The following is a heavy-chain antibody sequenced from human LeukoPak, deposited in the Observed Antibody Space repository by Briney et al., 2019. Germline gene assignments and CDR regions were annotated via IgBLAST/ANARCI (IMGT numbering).Heavy chain of an antibody. J-gene: IGHJ4*02. CDR3: AHRGLASMVRGVTFGY. CDR1: GFSLSTSGVG. Sequence: SGPTLVNPTQTLTLTCTFSGFSLSTSGVGVGWIRQPPGKALEWLALIYWDDDKRYSPSLKSRLTITKDTSKNQVVLTMTNMDPVDTATYYCAHRGLASMVRGVTFGYWGQGTLVTVSS. D-gene: IGHD3-10*01. CDR2: IYWDDDK. V-gene: IGHV2-5*02.